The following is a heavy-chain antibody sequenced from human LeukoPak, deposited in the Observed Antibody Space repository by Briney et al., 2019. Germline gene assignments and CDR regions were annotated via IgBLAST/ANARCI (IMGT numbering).Heavy chain of an antibody. CDR1: GYTFTGYY. Sequence: ASVTVSCKASGYTFTGYYMHWVRQAPGQGLEWMGWINPNSGGTNYAQKFQGRVTMTRDTSISTAYMELSRLRSDDTAVYYCARAYGSGSFPPDYWGQGTLVTVSS. CDR2: INPNSGGT. D-gene: IGHD3-10*01. V-gene: IGHV1-2*02. CDR3: ARAYGSGSFPPDY. J-gene: IGHJ4*02.